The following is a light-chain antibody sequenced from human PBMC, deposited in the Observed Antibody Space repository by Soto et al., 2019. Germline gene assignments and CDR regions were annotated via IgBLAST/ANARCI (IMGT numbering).Light chain of an antibody. Sequence: QAVVTQEPSLTVSPGGTVTLTCGSSTGPVTGGHYPYWTQQKPGQAPRTLIYDTSNKHSWTPARFSGSLLGGKAALTLSGAQPEDEAEYYCLLTYSGASYVFGTGTKVTVL. J-gene: IGLJ1*01. CDR3: LLTYSGASYV. CDR1: TGPVTGGHY. CDR2: DTS. V-gene: IGLV7-46*01.